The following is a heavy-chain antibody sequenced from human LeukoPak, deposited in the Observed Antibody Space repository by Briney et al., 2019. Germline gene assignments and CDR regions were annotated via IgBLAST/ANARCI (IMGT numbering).Heavy chain of an antibody. CDR1: GYSISSGYY. Sequence: SETLSLTCAVSGYSISSGYYWGWIRQPPWKGLEWIGSIYHSGSTYYNPSLKSRVTISVDTSKNQFSLKLSSVTAADTAVYYCARVQYFAFDPWGQGTLVTVSS. CDR2: IYHSGST. CDR3: ARVQYFAFDP. D-gene: IGHD3-9*01. V-gene: IGHV4-38-2*01. J-gene: IGHJ5*02.